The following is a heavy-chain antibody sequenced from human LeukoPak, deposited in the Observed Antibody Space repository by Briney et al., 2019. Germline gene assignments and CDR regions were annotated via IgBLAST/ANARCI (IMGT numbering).Heavy chain of an antibody. Sequence: GGSLRLSCAAPGLTFSDYAFNWVRRAPGKGLEWVAVISSDGGNKFSADSVKGRFTVSRDNSKDTLYLQMSSLRVEDTAVYYCARDNDPDYSSSPGWFDSWGQGTLVTVSS. CDR2: ISSDGGNK. CDR3: ARDNDPDYSSSPGWFDS. D-gene: IGHD6-6*01. V-gene: IGHV3-30-3*01. CDR1: GLTFSDYA. J-gene: IGHJ5*01.